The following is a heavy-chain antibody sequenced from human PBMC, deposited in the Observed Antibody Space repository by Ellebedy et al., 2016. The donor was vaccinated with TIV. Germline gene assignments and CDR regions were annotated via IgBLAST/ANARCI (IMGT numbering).Heavy chain of an antibody. CDR2: INPSGGST. D-gene: IGHD5-12*01. Sequence: ASVKVSXKASGGTFSSYAISWVRQAPGQGLEWMGIINPSGGSTSYAQKFQGRVTMTRDTSTSTVYMELSSLRSEDTAVYYCAAGDSNSGYDDFDYWGQGTLVTVSS. CDR3: AAGDSNSGYDDFDY. CDR1: GGTFSSYA. V-gene: IGHV1-46*01. J-gene: IGHJ4*02.